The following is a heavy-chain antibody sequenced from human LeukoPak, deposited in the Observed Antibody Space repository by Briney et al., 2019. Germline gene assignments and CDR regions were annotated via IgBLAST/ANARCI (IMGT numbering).Heavy chain of an antibody. CDR3: ARGKGLADY. CDR2: IDLSGSTL. J-gene: IGHJ4*02. CDR1: GFTFSSYT. Sequence: GGSLRLSCAASGFTFSSYTMNWVRQAPGKGLEWVSYIDLSGSTLYYVDSVKGRFTISRDNAKNTLYLQMNSLRAEDTAVYYCARGKGLADYWGQGTLVTVSS. V-gene: IGHV3-48*04. D-gene: IGHD3/OR15-3a*01.